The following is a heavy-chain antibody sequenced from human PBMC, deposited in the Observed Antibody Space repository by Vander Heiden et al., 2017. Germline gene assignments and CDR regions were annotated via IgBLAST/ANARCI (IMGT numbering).Heavy chain of an antibody. CDR2: ISGSGGST. CDR1: GSTFSSYA. J-gene: IGHJ4*02. V-gene: IGHV3-23*01. Sequence: EVQLLESGRGWVQPGGSLRPSCAASGSTFSSYAMSCARQAPGKGLECVSVISGSGGSTYYADSVKGRFTISRDNSKNTLYLQMNSLRAEDTAVYYCAKDVFDGPPHFDYWGQGTLVTVSS. CDR3: AKDVFDGPPHFDY. D-gene: IGHD3-3*01.